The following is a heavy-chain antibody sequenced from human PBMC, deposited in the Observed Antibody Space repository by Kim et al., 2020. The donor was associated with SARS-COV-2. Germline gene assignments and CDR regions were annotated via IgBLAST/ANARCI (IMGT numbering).Heavy chain of an antibody. Sequence: ASVKVSCKASGYTFTSYYMHWVRQAPGQGLEWMGIINPSGGSTSYAQKFQGRVTMTRDTSTSTVYMELSSLRSEDTAVYYCARDRVLLWFGETGLPDYWGQGTLVTVSS. CDR1: GYTFTSYY. D-gene: IGHD3-10*01. V-gene: IGHV1-46*01. J-gene: IGHJ4*02. CDR3: ARDRVLLWFGETGLPDY. CDR2: INPSGGST.